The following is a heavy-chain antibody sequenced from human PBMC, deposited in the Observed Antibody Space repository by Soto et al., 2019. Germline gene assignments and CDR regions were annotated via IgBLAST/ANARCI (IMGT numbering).Heavy chain of an antibody. CDR1: GFTFSSYA. V-gene: IGHV3-30-3*01. CDR2: ISYDGSNK. Sequence: GGSLRLSCAASGFTFSSYAMHWVRQAPGKGLEWVAVISYDGSNKYYADSVKGRFTISRDNSKNTLYLQMNSLRAEDTAVYYCARTMVRGVIMGYGMDVWGQGTTVTVSS. J-gene: IGHJ6*02. CDR3: ARTMVRGVIMGYGMDV. D-gene: IGHD3-10*01.